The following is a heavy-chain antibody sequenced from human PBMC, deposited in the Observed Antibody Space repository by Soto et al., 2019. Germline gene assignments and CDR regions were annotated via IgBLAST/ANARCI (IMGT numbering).Heavy chain of an antibody. Sequence: QVQLVQSGPEVKKPGSSVKVSCKASGGTFSDSVTSWVRQAPGQGLEWMGGIVPIFGKANLAEKFQDRVTITADESTSTAYMKLSSLRSEDTAVYYCARGRDGSNYYFDYWGQGTLVTVSS. CDR3: ARGRDGSNYYFDY. J-gene: IGHJ4*02. CDR1: GGTFSDSV. V-gene: IGHV1-69*01. D-gene: IGHD3-10*01. CDR2: IVPIFGKA.